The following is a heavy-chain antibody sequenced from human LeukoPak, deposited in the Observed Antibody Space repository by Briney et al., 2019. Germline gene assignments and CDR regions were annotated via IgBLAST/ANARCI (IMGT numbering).Heavy chain of an antibody. Sequence: GGSLRLSCAASGFTFSSYAMSWVRQAPGKGLEWVSRISSSGGSTYYADPVKGRFTISRDNSKDTLYLQMNSLRAEDTAIYYCASSYYYDGTGFDYWGQGTLVTVSS. V-gene: IGHV3-23*01. CDR2: ISSSGGST. D-gene: IGHD3-22*01. CDR1: GFTFSSYA. J-gene: IGHJ4*02. CDR3: ASSYYYDGTGFDY.